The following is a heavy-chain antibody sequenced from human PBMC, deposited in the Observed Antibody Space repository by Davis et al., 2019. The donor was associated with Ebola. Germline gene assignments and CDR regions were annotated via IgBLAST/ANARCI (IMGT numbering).Heavy chain of an antibody. D-gene: IGHD1-26*01. J-gene: IGHJ4*02. CDR1: GFTFSSYA. CDR3: AKNSRLRIVGATNPDY. Sequence: PGGSLRLSCAASGFTFSSYAMSWVRQAPGKGLEWVSAISGSGGSTYYADSVKGRFTISRDNSKNTLYLQMNSLRAEDTAVYYCAKNSRLRIVGATNPDYWGQGTLVTVSS. V-gene: IGHV3-23*01. CDR2: ISGSGGST.